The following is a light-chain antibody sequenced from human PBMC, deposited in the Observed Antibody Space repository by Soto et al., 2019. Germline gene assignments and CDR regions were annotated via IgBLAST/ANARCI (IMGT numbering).Light chain of an antibody. CDR3: QQYNNSPLT. J-gene: IGKJ4*01. CDR1: QNVNSI. Sequence: EIVMTQSPATLSVSPGERAALSCRASQNVNSILAWYQQKPAQAPRLLIYGASTRATGIPARFSGSGSGTEFTLTISNLQSEDFAVYYCQQYNNSPLTFGGGTKVEI. CDR2: GAS. V-gene: IGKV3-15*01.